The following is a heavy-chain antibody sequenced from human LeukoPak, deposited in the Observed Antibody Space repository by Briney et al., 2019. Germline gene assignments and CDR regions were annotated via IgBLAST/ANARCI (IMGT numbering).Heavy chain of an antibody. J-gene: IGHJ4*02. V-gene: IGHV1-18*01. D-gene: IGHD3-22*01. CDR2: ISAYNGNT. CDR1: GYTFTSYD. CDR3: AREYYDYYEGFDY. Sequence: ASVKVSCKATGYTFTSYDISWLRQAPGQGLEWMGRISAYNGNTNYAQKLQGRVTMTTDTSTRTAYMELRSLRSDDTAVYFCAREYYDYYEGFDYWGQGTLVTVSS.